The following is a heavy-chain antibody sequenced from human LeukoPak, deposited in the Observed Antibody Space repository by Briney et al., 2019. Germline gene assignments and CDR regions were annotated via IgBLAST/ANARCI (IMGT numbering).Heavy chain of an antibody. CDR2: LNTDGSGP. V-gene: IGHV3-74*01. CDR3: ARVGGDHEIAY. Sequence: PGGSLRLSCAASGFTFSRYWMHWVRQAPGKGLVWVSRLNTDGSGPRYADSVKGRFTISRDNARSTLYLQMNSLRAEDTAVYYCARVGGDHEIAYWGQGTLVTVSS. D-gene: IGHD2-21*02. J-gene: IGHJ4*02. CDR1: GFTFSRYW.